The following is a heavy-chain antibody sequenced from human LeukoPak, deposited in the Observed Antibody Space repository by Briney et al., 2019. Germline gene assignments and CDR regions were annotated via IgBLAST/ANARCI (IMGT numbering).Heavy chain of an antibody. CDR2: IYPGDSDT. CDR3: ARQSSSYDILTGYSTNNWFDP. D-gene: IGHD3-9*01. Sequence: GESLKISCKGSGYSFTSHWVGWVRQMPGKGLEWMGIIYPGDSDTRYSPSFQGQVTISADKSISTAYLQWSSLKASDTAMYYCARQSSSYDILTGYSTNNWFDPWGQGTLVTVSS. J-gene: IGHJ5*02. CDR1: GYSFTSHW. V-gene: IGHV5-51*01.